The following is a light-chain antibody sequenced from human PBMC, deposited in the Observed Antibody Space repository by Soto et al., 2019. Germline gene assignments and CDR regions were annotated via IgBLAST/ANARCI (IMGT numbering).Light chain of an antibody. CDR1: SSDVGSYNV. CDR2: EGS. CDR3: CSYAGSGTYVA. V-gene: IGLV2-23*01. J-gene: IGLJ2*01. Sequence: QSALTQPASVSGSPGQSITISCTGTSSDVGSYNVVSWYQQHPGKAPKLMIYEGSKRPSGVSNRFSGSKSGNTASLTISGLQAEDEADYYCCSYAGSGTYVAFGGGTKLTVL.